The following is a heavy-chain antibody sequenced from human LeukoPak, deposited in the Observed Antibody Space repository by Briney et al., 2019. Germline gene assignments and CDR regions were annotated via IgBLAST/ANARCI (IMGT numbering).Heavy chain of an antibody. V-gene: IGHV4-59*01. CDR1: GGSISSNC. J-gene: IGHJ4*02. CDR2: VYYSGTT. Sequence: PSETLSLTCTVSGGSISSNCWNWIRQPPGKGLEWIGYVYYSGTTNYNPSLKSRVTISVDTSKNQFSLKVTSVTVADTAVYYCARGSGSYFPFDSWGQGTLVTVSS. CDR3: ARGSGSYFPFDS. D-gene: IGHD6-19*01.